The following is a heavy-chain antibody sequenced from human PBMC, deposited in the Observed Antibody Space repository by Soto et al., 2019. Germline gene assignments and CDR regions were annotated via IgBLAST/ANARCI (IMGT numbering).Heavy chain of an antibody. Sequence: GASVKVSCKASGGTFSSYAISWVRQAPGQGLEWMGGIIPIFGTANYAQKFQGRVTITADESTSTAYMELSSLRSEDTAVYYCARHHKYDSSGPFDYWGQGTLVTVSS. CDR1: GGTFSSYA. J-gene: IGHJ4*02. CDR3: ARHHKYDSSGPFDY. D-gene: IGHD3-22*01. CDR2: IIPIFGTA. V-gene: IGHV1-69*13.